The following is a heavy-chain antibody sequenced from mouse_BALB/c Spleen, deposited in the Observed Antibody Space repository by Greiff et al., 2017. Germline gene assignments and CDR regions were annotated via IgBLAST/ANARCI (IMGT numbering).Heavy chain of an antibody. D-gene: IGHD3-1*01. CDR3: ARREARATAMDY. CDR2: IYWDDDK. CDR1: GFSLSTSGMG. V-gene: IGHV8-12*01. J-gene: IGHJ4*01. Sequence: QVTLKVSGPGILQPSQSLSLTCSFSGFSLSTSGMGVSWIRQPSGKGLEWLAHIYWDDDKRYNPSLKSRLTISKDTSSNQVFLKITSVDTADTATYYCARREARATAMDYWGQGTSVTVSS.